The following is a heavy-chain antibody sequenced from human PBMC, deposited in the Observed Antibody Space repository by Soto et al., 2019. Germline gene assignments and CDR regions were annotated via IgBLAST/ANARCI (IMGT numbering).Heavy chain of an antibody. J-gene: IGHJ6*02. CDR1: GYTFTSYA. Sequence: QVQLVQSGAEVKKPGASVKVSCKASGYTFTSYAMHWVRQAPGQRLEWMGWINAGNGNTKYSQKFQGRVTITRDTSASTAYMELSSLRSEDTAVYYCARDLLPVHYDFLTGYYPHYGMDVWGQGTTVTVSS. CDR3: ARDLLPVHYDFLTGYYPHYGMDV. V-gene: IGHV1-3*01. CDR2: INAGNGNT. D-gene: IGHD3-9*01.